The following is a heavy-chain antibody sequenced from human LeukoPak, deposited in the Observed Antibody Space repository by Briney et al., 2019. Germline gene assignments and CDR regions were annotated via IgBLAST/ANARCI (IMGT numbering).Heavy chain of an antibody. CDR2: ISWNSGSI. D-gene: IGHD3-22*01. V-gene: IGHV3-9*01. Sequence: GGSLRLSCAAPGFTFDDNAMHWVRKAPGKGLEWVSGISWNSGSIGYADSVKGRFTTSRDNAKNSLYLQMNSLRAEDTALYYCAKDYYDSSGYYFDYWGQGTLVTVSS. CDR3: AKDYYDSSGYYFDY. J-gene: IGHJ4*02. CDR1: GFTFDDNA.